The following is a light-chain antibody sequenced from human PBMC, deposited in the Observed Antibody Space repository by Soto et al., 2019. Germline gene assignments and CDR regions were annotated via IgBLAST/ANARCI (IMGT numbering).Light chain of an antibody. V-gene: IGKV3-11*01. CDR3: QQRSNWPGNT. Sequence: EIVLTQSPATLSLSPGERATLSCRASQSVSSYLAWYQQKPGQAPRLLIYDASNRATGIPARFSGSGSGTDFTLTISSLEPEDFAVYYCQQRSNWPGNTFDQGTKLEIK. CDR2: DAS. CDR1: QSVSSY. J-gene: IGKJ2*01.